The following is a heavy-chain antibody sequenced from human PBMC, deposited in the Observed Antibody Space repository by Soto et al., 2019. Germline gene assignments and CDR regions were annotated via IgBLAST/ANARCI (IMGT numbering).Heavy chain of an antibody. D-gene: IGHD5-12*01. CDR3: EKGKGGYYDYDVGYHFDY. CDR1: GFTFSSYG. Sequence: QVQLVESGGGVVQPGRSLRLSCAASGFTFSSYGMHWVRQAPGKGLEWVAALSYDGSNKYYAGSVKGRFTISRDNSKNKLYLQMNSLRAADTALYYCEKGKGGYYDYDVGYHFDYWGQGTLVSVSS. J-gene: IGHJ4*02. V-gene: IGHV3-30*18. CDR2: LSYDGSNK.